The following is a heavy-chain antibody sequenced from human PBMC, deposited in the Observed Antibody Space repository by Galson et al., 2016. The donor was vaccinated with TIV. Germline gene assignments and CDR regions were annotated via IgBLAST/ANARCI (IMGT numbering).Heavy chain of an antibody. J-gene: IGHJ4*02. Sequence: PALVKPTQTLTLTCTFSGFSLSTSGVCVSWIRQPPGKALEWLARIDWDDDKNYSPFLKTRLTISKDTSKNQVVLTMTNTDPVDTATYYCARTLFSENDGCWIDYWGQGALVTVSS. CDR3: ARTLFSENDGCWIDY. V-gene: IGHV2-70*11. CDR1: GFSLSTSGVC. D-gene: IGHD3/OR15-3a*01. CDR2: IDWDDDK.